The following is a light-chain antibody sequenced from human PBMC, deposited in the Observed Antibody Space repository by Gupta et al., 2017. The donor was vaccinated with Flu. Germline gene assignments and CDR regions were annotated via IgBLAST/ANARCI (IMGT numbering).Light chain of an antibody. CDR1: KLGDKN. CDR2: QNI. Sequence: SYELSQPSSVSVSPGQTASITCSGDKLGDKNVCWYQQKPGQSPVLVIYQNIKRPAGIPERFSGSNSGNTATLTISGPQAMDEADYWCQAWDSNTHVFGTGTKVTVL. CDR3: QAWDSNTHV. V-gene: IGLV3-1*01. J-gene: IGLJ1*01.